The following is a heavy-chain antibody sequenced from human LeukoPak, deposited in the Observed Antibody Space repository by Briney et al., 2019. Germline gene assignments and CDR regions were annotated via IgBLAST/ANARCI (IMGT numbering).Heavy chain of an antibody. D-gene: IGHD2-2*01. CDR3: AKGSSYFSSTSCYVRNYFDY. V-gene: IGHV3-23*01. CDR1: GFTFSSYA. Sequence: GGSLRLSCAASGFTFSSYAMSWVRQAPGKGLEWVSAISGSGGSTYYADSVKGRFTISRDNSKNTLYLQMNSLRAEDTAVYYCAKGSSYFSSTSCYVRNYFDYWGQGTLVTVSS. CDR2: ISGSGGST. J-gene: IGHJ4*02.